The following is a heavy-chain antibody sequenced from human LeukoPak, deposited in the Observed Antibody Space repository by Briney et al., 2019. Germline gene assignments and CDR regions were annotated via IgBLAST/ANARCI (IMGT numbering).Heavy chain of an antibody. Sequence: GGSLRLSCAASGFTFSSYSMNWVRQAPGKGLEWVSSISSSSSSYIYYADSVKGRFTISRDNAKNSLYLQMNSLRAEDTAVYYCARDAIGYCSSTSCYGDYWGQGTLVTVSS. CDR2: ISSSSSSYI. CDR1: GFTFSSYS. D-gene: IGHD2-2*01. CDR3: ARDAIGYCSSTSCYGDY. J-gene: IGHJ4*02. V-gene: IGHV3-21*01.